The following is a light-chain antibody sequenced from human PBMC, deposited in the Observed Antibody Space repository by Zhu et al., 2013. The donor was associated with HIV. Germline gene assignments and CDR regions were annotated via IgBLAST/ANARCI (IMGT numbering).Light chain of an antibody. Sequence: QSALTQPASVSGSPGQSITISCTGTNRDIGNYNFVSWFQQLPGKAPKLIIYEVSKRPSGVSHRFSASKSGNTASLTISGLQAEDEADYFCCSYAGRDTFHLAFGGGTKLTVL. CDR3: CSYAGRDTFHLA. CDR1: NRDIGNYNF. J-gene: IGLJ2*01. V-gene: IGLV2-23*02. CDR2: EVS.